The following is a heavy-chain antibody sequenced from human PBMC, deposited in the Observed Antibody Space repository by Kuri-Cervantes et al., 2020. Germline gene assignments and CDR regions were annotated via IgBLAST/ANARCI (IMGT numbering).Heavy chain of an antibody. V-gene: IGHV3-48*01. CDR1: GFTFSNYY. CDR3: AKGPYIAARPRSGYFDY. D-gene: IGHD6-6*01. CDR2: ISGSSSTI. Sequence: GGSLRLSCAASGFTFSNYYMNWVRQAPGKGLEWVSSISGSSSTIHYADSVKGRFTISRDNAKNSLYLQMNSLRAEDTALYYCAKGPYIAARPRSGYFDYWGQGTLVTVSS. J-gene: IGHJ4*02.